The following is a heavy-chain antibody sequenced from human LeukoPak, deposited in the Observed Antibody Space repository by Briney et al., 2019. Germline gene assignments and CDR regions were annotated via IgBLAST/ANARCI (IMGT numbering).Heavy chain of an antibody. D-gene: IGHD2-15*01. V-gene: IGHV3-33*08. CDR3: ARDTGFCSGGSCYSGGFDP. CDR1: GFTFSTYS. Sequence: GGSLRLSCAASGFTFSTYSMKWVRQAPGKGLEWVAVTWYEGSNKYYADSLKGRFTISRDNSKSSLYLQMNSLRAEDTAVYYCARDTGFCSGGSCYSGGFDPWGQGTLVTVSS. J-gene: IGHJ5*02. CDR2: TWYEGSNK.